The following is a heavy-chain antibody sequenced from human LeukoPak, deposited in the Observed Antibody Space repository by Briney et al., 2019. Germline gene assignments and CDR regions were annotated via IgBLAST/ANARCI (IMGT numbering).Heavy chain of an antibody. J-gene: IGHJ4*02. CDR3: ARSLYYAADY. CDR2: IYSGGST. CDR1: GFTVSNNY. V-gene: IGHV3-66*01. D-gene: IGHD2-2*01. Sequence: GGSLRLACAASGFTVSNNYMSWVRQAPGKGLEWVSLIYSGGSTSYADSVKGRFTISRDNSKNTLYLQMNSLRAEDTAVYYCARSLYYAADYWGQGTLVTVSS.